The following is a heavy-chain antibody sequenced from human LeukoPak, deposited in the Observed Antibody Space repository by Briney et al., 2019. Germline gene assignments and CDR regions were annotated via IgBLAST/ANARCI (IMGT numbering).Heavy chain of an antibody. CDR1: GGSISSSSYY. D-gene: IGHD6-19*01. V-gene: IGHV4-39*01. J-gene: IGHJ4*02. Sequence: SETLSLTCTVSGGSISSSSYYWGWIRQPPGKGLEWLGSIYYSGSTYYNPSLKSRVTISVDTSKNQFSLKLSSVTAADTVVYYCARLLGGGWQWHNRDYWGQGTLVTVSS. CDR2: IYYSGST. CDR3: ARLLGGGWQWHNRDY.